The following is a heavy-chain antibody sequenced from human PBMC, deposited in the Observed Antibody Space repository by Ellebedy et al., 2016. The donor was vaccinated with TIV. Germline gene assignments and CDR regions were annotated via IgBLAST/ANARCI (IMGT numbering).Heavy chain of an antibody. J-gene: IGHJ6*02. CDR3: ARGASWELRAPYYYYGMDV. D-gene: IGHD1-26*01. V-gene: IGHV3-74*01. Sequence: GESLKISCAASGFTFSNYWMHWVRQAPGKGLVWVSRLNTDLSSPSYAGSVKGRFTISRDNDENTLYLQMNSLTAEDTAVYYCARGASWELRAPYYYYGMDVWGQGTTVTVSS. CDR1: GFTFSNYW. CDR2: LNTDLSSP.